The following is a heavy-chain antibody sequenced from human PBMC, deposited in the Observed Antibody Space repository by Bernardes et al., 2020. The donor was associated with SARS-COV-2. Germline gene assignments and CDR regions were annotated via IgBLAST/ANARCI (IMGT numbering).Heavy chain of an antibody. CDR1: GFIFTNAW. V-gene: IGHV3-15*01. D-gene: IGHD5-18*01. CDR3: KTDQWIQLCSSHGVELDYNGMDV. Sequence: GGSLRLSCAASGFIFTNAWMNWVRQAPGKGLEWVGRIKSKNEGGTTNYAAPVKGRFTISRDDSKNTLYLQMDSLKSEDTGVYRCKTDQWIQLCSSHGVELDYNGMDVWGQGTTVAVS. J-gene: IGHJ6*02. CDR2: IKSKNEGGTT.